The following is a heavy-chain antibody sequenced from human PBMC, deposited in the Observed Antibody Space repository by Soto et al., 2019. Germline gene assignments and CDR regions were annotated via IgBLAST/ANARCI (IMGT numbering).Heavy chain of an antibody. Sequence: ASVKVSCKASGGTFSSYAISWVRQAPGQGLEWMGGIIPIFGTANYAQKFQGRVTITADESTSTAYMELSSLRSEDTAVYYCARDYTPYCTNGVCYLHGMDVWGQGXTVTVSS. V-gene: IGHV1-69*13. D-gene: IGHD2-8*01. CDR1: GGTFSSYA. J-gene: IGHJ6*02. CDR3: ARDYTPYCTNGVCYLHGMDV. CDR2: IIPIFGTA.